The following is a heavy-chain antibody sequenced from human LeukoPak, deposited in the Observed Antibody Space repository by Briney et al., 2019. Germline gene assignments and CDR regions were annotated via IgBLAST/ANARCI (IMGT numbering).Heavy chain of an antibody. V-gene: IGHV4-31*03. CDR3: AREGCSKPDCLTSGRVRKLGWFDP. D-gene: IGHD2-2*01. CDR1: GDSISSGGYY. Sequence: SQTLSLTCTVSGDSISSGGYYWSWIRQHPGKGLEWIGFIAYSGSTYSNPSLQSRVSVSLDTSKYQFSLRLNSVTAADTAVYYCAREGCSKPDCLTSGRVRKLGWFDPWGQGTLVTVSS. J-gene: IGHJ5*02. CDR2: IAYSGST.